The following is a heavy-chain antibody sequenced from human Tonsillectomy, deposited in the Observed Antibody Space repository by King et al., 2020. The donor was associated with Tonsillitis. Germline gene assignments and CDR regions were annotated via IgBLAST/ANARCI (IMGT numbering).Heavy chain of an antibody. Sequence: VQLVESGGGLVQPGGSLRLSCAASGFTFSSYDMYWVRQVTGKGLEWVSTIGAAGDPYYPGSVKGRFTISRENAKNSLYLQMDSLRAGDTAVYYCARAESHYYYGLDVWGQGTTVTVSS. J-gene: IGHJ6*02. V-gene: IGHV3-13*05. CDR2: IGAAGDP. CDR1: GFTFSSYD. CDR3: ARAESHYYYGLDV.